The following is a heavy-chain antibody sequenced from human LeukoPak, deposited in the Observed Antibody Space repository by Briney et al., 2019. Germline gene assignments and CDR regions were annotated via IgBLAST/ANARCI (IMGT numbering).Heavy chain of an antibody. J-gene: IGHJ4*02. D-gene: IGHD3-10*01. CDR2: LIGSGGST. CDR3: ANRPGTLLWDY. CDR1: GFTFSSYA. Sequence: GGSLRLSCAASGFTFSSYAMSWVRQAPGKGLEWGSALIGSGGSTYYADSVKGRFTISRDNSKNTLYLQMNSPRAEDTAVYYCANRPGTLLWDYWGQGTLVTVSS. V-gene: IGHV3-23*01.